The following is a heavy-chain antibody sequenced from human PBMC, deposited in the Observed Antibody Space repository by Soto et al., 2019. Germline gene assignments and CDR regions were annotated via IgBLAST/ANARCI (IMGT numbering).Heavy chain of an antibody. CDR3: ARQGFGPLHGRVDV. CDR2: VHHSWGS. Sequence: QVQLQESGPGLVKPSETLSLSCSVSGGSISSYYWSWFRQSTGKRMEWIGYVHHSWGSSYNPSLQSRVAISLDTSKSQFSLKVTSVTATDTAVYYCARQGFGPLHGRVDVWGQGTTVTVSS. V-gene: IGHV4-59*08. J-gene: IGHJ6*02. D-gene: IGHD3-10*01. CDR1: GGSISSYY.